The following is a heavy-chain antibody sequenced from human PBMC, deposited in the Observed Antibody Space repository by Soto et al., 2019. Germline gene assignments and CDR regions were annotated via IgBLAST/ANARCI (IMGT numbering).Heavy chain of an antibody. Sequence: QVQLVESGGGVVQPGRSLRLSCAASGFTFSSYAMHWVRQAPGKGLEWVAVISYDGSNKYYADSVKGRFTISRDNSKNTLYLQTNSLRAEDTAVYYCAREVVVAATGGDYWGQGTLVTVSS. CDR1: GFTFSSYA. CDR3: AREVVVAATGGDY. V-gene: IGHV3-30-3*01. J-gene: IGHJ4*02. D-gene: IGHD2-15*01. CDR2: ISYDGSNK.